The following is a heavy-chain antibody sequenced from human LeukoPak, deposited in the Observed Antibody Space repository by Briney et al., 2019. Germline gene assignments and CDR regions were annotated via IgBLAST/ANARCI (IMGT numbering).Heavy chain of an antibody. Sequence: PSETLSLTCAVYGGSFRGYYWSWLRQPPGKGLEWNGEINHSGSTNYNPSLKSRVTISVDPSKNQFSLKLSSVTAADTAVYYWARGLIHSYSSGWYYWGQGTLVTVSS. J-gene: IGHJ4*02. CDR3: ARGLIHSYSSGWYY. CDR2: INHSGST. D-gene: IGHD6-19*01. V-gene: IGHV4-34*01. CDR1: GGSFRGYY.